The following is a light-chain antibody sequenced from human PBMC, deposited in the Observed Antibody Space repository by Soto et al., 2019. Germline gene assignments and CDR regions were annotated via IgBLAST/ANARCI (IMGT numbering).Light chain of an antibody. V-gene: IGKV3-15*01. CDR1: QSVSSD. Sequence: EIVMTQSPATLSVSPGERATLSCRASQSVSSDLAWYHQKPGQAPRLLIYDTSTRATGIPARFSGSGSGTEFTLTISSLQSEDFAVYYCQQYDKWPPITFGQGTRLEIK. CDR3: QQYDKWPPIT. CDR2: DTS. J-gene: IGKJ5*01.